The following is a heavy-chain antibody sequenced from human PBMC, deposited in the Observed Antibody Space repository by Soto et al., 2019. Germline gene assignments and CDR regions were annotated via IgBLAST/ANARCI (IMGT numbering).Heavy chain of an antibody. CDR1: GFTFSSYR. CDR3: ARVRWGYDFWSGYYHPRALDY. CDR2: IKQDGSEK. V-gene: IGHV3-7*03. D-gene: IGHD3-3*01. J-gene: IGHJ4*02. Sequence: PGGSLRLSCAASGFTFSSYRMSWVRQAPGKGLEWVANIKQDGSEKYYVDSVKGRFTISRDNAKNSLYLQMNSLRAEDTAVYYCARVRWGYDFWSGYYHPRALDYWGQGTQVTVSS.